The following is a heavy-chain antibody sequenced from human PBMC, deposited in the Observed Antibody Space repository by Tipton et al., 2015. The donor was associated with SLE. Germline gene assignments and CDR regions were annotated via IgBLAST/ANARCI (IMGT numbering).Heavy chain of an antibody. CDR1: GGSFSDYY. CDR3: ARGGRGDGGNPFDP. V-gene: IGHV4-34*01. D-gene: IGHD4-23*01. J-gene: IGHJ5*02. Sequence: TLSLTCAVYGGSFSDYYWSWIRQPPGKGLEWIGEINHSGSTNYNPSLKSRVTISVDTSKNQFSLKLNSVTAADTAVYYCARGGRGDGGNPFDPWGQGTLVTVSS. CDR2: INHSGST.